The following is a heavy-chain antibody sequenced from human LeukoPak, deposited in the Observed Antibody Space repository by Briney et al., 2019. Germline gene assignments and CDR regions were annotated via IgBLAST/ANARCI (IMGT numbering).Heavy chain of an antibody. V-gene: IGHV4-34*01. CDR2: INHSGST. CDR3: ARGRLLHY. CDR1: GGSFSGYY. J-gene: IGHJ4*02. Sequence: SETLSLTCAVYGGSFSGYYWSWIRQPPGKGLEWIGEINHSGSTNYNPSLKSRVTISVDTSKNQFSLKLSSVTAADTAVYYCARGRLLHYWGQGALVTVSS.